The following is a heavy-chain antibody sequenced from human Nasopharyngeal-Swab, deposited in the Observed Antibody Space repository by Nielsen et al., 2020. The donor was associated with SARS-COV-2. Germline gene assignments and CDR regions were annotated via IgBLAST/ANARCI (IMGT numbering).Heavy chain of an antibody. CDR2: IWYDGSNK. V-gene: IGHV3-33*08. J-gene: IGHJ4*02. CDR1: GVIFSKYW. Sequence: GESLKISCVASGVIFSKYWMHWVRQAPGKGLEWVAVIWYDGSNKYYADSVKGRFTISRDNSKNTLYLQMNSLRVEDTAVYYCVKHQGSSSDQWGQGTLVTVSS. CDR3: VKHQGSSSDQ.